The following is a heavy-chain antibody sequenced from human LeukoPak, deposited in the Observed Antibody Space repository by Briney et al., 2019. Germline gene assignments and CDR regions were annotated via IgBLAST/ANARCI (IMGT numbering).Heavy chain of an antibody. D-gene: IGHD6-13*01. CDR1: GLTFSSYA. CDR3: ARGDSSSWTYYFDC. Sequence: GGSLRLSCAASGLTFSSYAMHWVRQAPGKGLEWVAVISYDGSNKYYADSVKGRFTISRDNSKNTLYLQMNSLRAEDTAVYYCARGDSSSWTYYFDCWGQGTLVTASS. J-gene: IGHJ4*02. CDR2: ISYDGSNK. V-gene: IGHV3-30*04.